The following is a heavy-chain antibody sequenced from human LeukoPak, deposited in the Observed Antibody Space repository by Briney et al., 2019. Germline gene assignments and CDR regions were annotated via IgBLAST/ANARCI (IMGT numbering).Heavy chain of an antibody. CDR1: GGSISSSSYY. J-gene: IGHJ4*02. CDR3: AGMVRGVIKLDY. V-gene: IGHV4-39*01. D-gene: IGHD3-10*01. CDR2: IYYSGST. Sequence: PSETLSLTCTVSGGSISSSSYYWGWLRQPPGKGLEWIGSIYYSGSTYYNPSLKSRVTISVDTSKNQFSLKLSSVTAADTAVYYCAGMVRGVIKLDYWGQGTLVTVSS.